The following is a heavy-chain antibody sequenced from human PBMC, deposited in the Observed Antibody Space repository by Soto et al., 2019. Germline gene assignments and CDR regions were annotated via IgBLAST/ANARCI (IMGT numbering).Heavy chain of an antibody. CDR1: GFTFRNHA. CDR2: TSFDGSTK. D-gene: IGHD3-3*02. CDR3: ARDIEARVLIFGVVVVGKFDH. J-gene: IGHJ5*02. Sequence: QVQLVESGGGVVQPGGSLTLSCGASGFTFRNHALHWVRQAPGKGLEWVAVTSFDGSTKLYADSVKGRFTISRDNSNNTLFVHMNSLRGEDTSLYYCARDIEARVLIFGVVVVGKFDHWGLGPLVAVSS. V-gene: IGHV3-30*04.